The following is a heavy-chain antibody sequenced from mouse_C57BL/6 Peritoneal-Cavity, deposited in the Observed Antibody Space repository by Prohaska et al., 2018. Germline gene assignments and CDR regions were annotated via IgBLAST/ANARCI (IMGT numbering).Heavy chain of an antibody. CDR1: GFTFSGFW. V-gene: IGHV11-2*01. CDR3: MSYVNYWYLDV. Sequence: EVQLLETGGGLVQPGGSRGLSCEGSGFTFSGFWMSWVRQTPGKTLEWIGDINSDGSAINYAPSIKDRFTIFRDNDKSTLYLQMSNVRSEDTATYVCMSYVNYWYLDVWCT. J-gene: IGHJ1*03. CDR2: INSDGSAI.